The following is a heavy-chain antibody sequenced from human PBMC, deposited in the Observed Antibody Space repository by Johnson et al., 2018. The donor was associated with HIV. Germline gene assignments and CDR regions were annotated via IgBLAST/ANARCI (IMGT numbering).Heavy chain of an antibody. CDR1: GFNFDDYG. J-gene: IGHJ3*02. CDR3: ARDGRKLTYYYDSSGYDDAFDI. V-gene: IGHV3-20*04. CDR2: INWNGAST. Sequence: VQLVESGGGEVRPGGSLRLSCVASGFNFDDYGVSWVRQAPGKGLEWVSGINWNGASTDYADSVKGRFTISRDNAKNSLYLQMNSLRAEDTAVYYCARDGRKLTYYYDSSGYDDAFDIWGQGTLVTISS. D-gene: IGHD3-22*01.